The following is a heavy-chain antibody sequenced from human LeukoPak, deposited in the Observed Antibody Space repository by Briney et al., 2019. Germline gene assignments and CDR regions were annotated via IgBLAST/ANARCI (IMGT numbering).Heavy chain of an antibody. V-gene: IGHV3-74*01. CDR3: ATARPIDYYDSSGYSPTPEY. Sequence: GGSLRLSCAASGFTFSSYWVHWVRQAPGKGLVWVSPINSDGSSTSYADSVKGRFTISRDNAKNTLSLQMNSLRAEDTAVYYCATARPIDYYDSSGYSPTPEYWGQGTLVTVSS. CDR1: GFTFSSYW. D-gene: IGHD3-22*01. CDR2: INSDGSST. J-gene: IGHJ4*02.